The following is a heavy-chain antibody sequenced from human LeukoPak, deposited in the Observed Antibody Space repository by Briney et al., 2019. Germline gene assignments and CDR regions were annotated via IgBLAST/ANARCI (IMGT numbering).Heavy chain of an antibody. CDR2: ISSSSSYI. CDR3: ARDLKRWEKQLAGSLPFPSDGMDV. V-gene: IGHV3-21*01. D-gene: IGHD6-19*01. CDR1: GFTFSSYS. J-gene: IGHJ6*02. Sequence: PGGSLRLSCSTSGFTFSSYSMNWVRQAPGKGLEWVSSISSSSSYIYYADSVKGRFTISRDNAKNSLYLQMNSLRAEDTAVYYCARDLKRWEKQLAGSLPFPSDGMDVWGQGTTVTVSS.